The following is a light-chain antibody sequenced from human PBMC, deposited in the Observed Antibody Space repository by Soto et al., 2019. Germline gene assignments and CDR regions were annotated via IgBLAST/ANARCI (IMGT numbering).Light chain of an antibody. V-gene: IGKV3-20*01. J-gene: IGKJ2*01. CDR1: QNIRNNY. CDR2: GAS. Sequence: PGERATLSCRTSQNIRNNYLAWYQQKAGQAPRLLIYGASSRAGGIPDRFRGSGSGTDFTLTISRLEPEDFAVYYCQQYGSSPRTFGQGTKLEIK. CDR3: QQYGSSPRT.